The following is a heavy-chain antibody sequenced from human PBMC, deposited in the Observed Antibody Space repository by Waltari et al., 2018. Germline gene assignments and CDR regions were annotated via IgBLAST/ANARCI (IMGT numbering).Heavy chain of an antibody. V-gene: IGHV1-69*01. CDR3: ARDVVAVAGIGGWFDP. D-gene: IGHD6-19*01. CDR2: IIPISGTA. J-gene: IGHJ5*02. Sequence: QVQLVQSGAEVKKPGSSVKVSCKASGGTFSSYAINWVRQTPGQGLEWMGGIIPISGTANYAQRFQGRVTITADEPTSTAYRELSSLRSEDTAVYFCARDVVAVAGIGGWFDPWGQGTLVTVSA. CDR1: GGTFSSYA.